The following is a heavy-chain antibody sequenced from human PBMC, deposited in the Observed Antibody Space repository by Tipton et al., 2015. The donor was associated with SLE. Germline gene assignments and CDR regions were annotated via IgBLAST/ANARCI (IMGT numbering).Heavy chain of an antibody. CDR3: VRERKYVVRFRELVAPDL. CDR2: IYYSGST. CDR1: GGSISSSSYY. D-gene: IGHD1-26*01. J-gene: IGHJ3*01. V-gene: IGHV4-39*02. Sequence: TLSLTCTVSGGSISSSSYYWGWIRQPPGRGLEWIGSIYYSGSTYYNPSLESRVTMSVDTSKNQFSLKLSSVTAADTAMYYCVRERKYVVRFRELVAPDLWGQGTAITVSS.